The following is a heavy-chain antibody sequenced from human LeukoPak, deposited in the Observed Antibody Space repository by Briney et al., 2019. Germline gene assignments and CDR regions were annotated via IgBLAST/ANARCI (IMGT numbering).Heavy chain of an antibody. J-gene: IGHJ4*02. Sequence: PGGSLRLSCAASGFTFSSYAMSWVRQAPGKGLEWVSAISGSGGNTYYADSVKGRFTISRDNSRNTLYLQMNSLRAEDTAVYYCAREGFYSAESSGWYDYFDYWGQGTLVTVSS. CDR1: GFTFSSYA. CDR2: ISGSGGNT. V-gene: IGHV3-23*01. D-gene: IGHD6-19*01. CDR3: AREGFYSAESSGWYDYFDY.